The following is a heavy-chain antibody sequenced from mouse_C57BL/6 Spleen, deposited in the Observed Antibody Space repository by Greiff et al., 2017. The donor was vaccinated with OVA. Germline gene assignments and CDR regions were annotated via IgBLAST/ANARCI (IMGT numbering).Heavy chain of an antibody. V-gene: IGHV1-53*01. D-gene: IGHD1-1*01. CDR1: GYTFTSYW. Sequence: QVQLQQPGTELVKPGASVKLSCKASGYTFTSYWMHWVKQRPGQGLEWIGNINPSNGGTNYNEKFKSKATLTVDKSSSTAFMQLSSLTSEDSAVYYCARSQGDYYGSSSAWFAYWGQGTLVTVSA. CDR2: INPSNGGT. J-gene: IGHJ3*01. CDR3: ARSQGDYYGSSSAWFAY.